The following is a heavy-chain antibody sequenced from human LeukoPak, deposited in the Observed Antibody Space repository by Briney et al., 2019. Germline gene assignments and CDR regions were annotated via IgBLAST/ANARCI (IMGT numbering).Heavy chain of an antibody. J-gene: IGHJ3*02. V-gene: IGHV4-61*02. CDR2: IYTSGST. CDR1: GGSISSSSYY. D-gene: IGHD6-13*01. Sequence: PSETLSLTCTVSGGSISSSSYYWSWIRQPAGKGLEWIGRIYTSGSTNYNPSLKSRVTISVDTSKNQFSLKLSSVTAADTAVYYCARDAISSSWYHGAFDIWGQGTMVTVSS. CDR3: ARDAISSSWYHGAFDI.